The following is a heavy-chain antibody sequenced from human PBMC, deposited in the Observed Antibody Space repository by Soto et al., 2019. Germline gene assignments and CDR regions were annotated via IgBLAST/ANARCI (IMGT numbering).Heavy chain of an antibody. Sequence: GGSLRLSCAASGFIFSSFWIQWVRQVPGKGLGWVSRINTDGSITTYADSVKGRFTISRDNAKNTVFLQMNSLRAEDTAVYYCGRGGSFRFDYWGQGVLVTVSS. D-gene: IGHD1-26*01. CDR2: INTDGSIT. CDR3: GRGGSFRFDY. V-gene: IGHV3-74*03. J-gene: IGHJ4*02. CDR1: GFIFSSFW.